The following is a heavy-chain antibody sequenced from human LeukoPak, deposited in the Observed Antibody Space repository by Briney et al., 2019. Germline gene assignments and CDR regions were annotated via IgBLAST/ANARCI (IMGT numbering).Heavy chain of an antibody. Sequence: GAAVKVSCKASGGTFSGYAFNWGRQAPGQGLEWMGGIIPGFGATDYADKFQGRVTITADEFTSTAYIDLTSLRSDDTAIYFCAAPLRAGYMYGFQSWGQGTLVTVSS. CDR2: IIPGFGAT. CDR1: GGTFSGYA. J-gene: IGHJ5*02. V-gene: IGHV1-69*13. CDR3: AAPLRAGYMYGFQS. D-gene: IGHD5-18*01.